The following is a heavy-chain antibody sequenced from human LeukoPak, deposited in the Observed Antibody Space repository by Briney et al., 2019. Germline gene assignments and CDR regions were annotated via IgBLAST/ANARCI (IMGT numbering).Heavy chain of an antibody. D-gene: IGHD1-1*01. CDR3: AGDQLALNAFDI. Sequence: SETLSLTCTVSGGSISSSFYHWGWIRQPPGKGLEWIGYISYIGSTNYSPSLKSRVTISVDTSKNQFSLRLSSVTAADTAIYYCAGDQLALNAFDIWGQGTMVTVSS. J-gene: IGHJ3*02. CDR1: GGSISSSFYH. V-gene: IGHV4-61*01. CDR2: ISYIGST.